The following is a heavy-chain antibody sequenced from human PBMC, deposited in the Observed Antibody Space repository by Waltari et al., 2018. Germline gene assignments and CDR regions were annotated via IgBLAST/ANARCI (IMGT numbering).Heavy chain of an antibody. CDR3: ARGGGSFLLAFDI. CDR1: GGTFSSYA. CDR2: RSPSFGTA. Sequence: QVQLVQSGAEVKKPGSSVKVSCKASGGTFSSYAISWVRQAPGQGLEWMGRRSPSFGTANYAQKFQGRVTITAEKSTSTAYMELSSLRSEDTAGYYCARGGGSFLLAFDIWGQGTMVTVSS. D-gene: IGHD1-26*01. J-gene: IGHJ3*02. V-gene: IGHV1-69*08.